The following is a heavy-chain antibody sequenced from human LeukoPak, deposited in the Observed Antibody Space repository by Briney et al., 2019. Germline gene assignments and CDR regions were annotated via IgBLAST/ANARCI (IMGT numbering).Heavy chain of an antibody. CDR1: GYTFTTYW. Sequence: GESLKISCKGSGYTFTTYWIGWVRQLPGKGLEWMGVIYPRDSRTTYSPSFQDQVTISADKSISTAYLQWTSLKASDTAMYYCPRHLSDITSSPNYWGPGTLVTVSS. D-gene: IGHD2-2*01. CDR3: PRHLSDITSSPNY. CDR2: IYPRDSRT. J-gene: IGHJ4*02. V-gene: IGHV5-51*01.